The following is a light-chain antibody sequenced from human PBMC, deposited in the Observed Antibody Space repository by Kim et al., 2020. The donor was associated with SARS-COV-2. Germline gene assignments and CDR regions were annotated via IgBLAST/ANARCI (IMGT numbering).Light chain of an antibody. J-gene: IGLJ1*01. Sequence: QSALTQPASVSGSPGQSITISCTGTSSDVGGYNYVSWYQQHPGKAPKLMIYDVSKRPSGVSNRFSGSKSGNTASLTISGLQAEDEADYYCSSYTSSSRGYVFGTGTKVTVL. CDR3: SSYTSSSRGYV. CDR2: DVS. CDR1: SSDVGGYNY. V-gene: IGLV2-14*01.